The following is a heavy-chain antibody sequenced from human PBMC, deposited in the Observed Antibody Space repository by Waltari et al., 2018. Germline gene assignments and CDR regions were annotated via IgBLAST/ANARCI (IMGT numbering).Heavy chain of an antibody. CDR1: GGSISSSSYY. Sequence: QLQLQESGPGLVKPSETMSLTCTVSGGSISSSSYYWGWIRQHPGKGLEWIGSIYYSGLTDYNPSLKSRVTISVDTSKNQFSLKRSSWTAADTAVYYCARDCVYYYGSGKGFDYWGQGTLVTVSS. CDR2: IYYSGLT. CDR3: ARDCVYYYGSGKGFDY. V-gene: IGHV4-39*07. J-gene: IGHJ4*02. D-gene: IGHD3-10*01.